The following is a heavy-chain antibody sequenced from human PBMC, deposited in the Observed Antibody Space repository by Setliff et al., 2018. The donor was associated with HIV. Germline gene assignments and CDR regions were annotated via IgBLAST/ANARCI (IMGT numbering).Heavy chain of an antibody. D-gene: IGHD6-19*01. Sequence: GGSLRLSCTASGFIFSSHHMNWVRQAPGKGLEWISYVSSTNEITYADSVKGRFTISRDNAKNMVYLQVSSLRAEDSAVYYCVKSASWDLRGWLHWGQGTPVTVSS. CDR1: GFIFSSHH. J-gene: IGHJ4*02. V-gene: IGHV3-48*01. CDR2: VSSTNEIT. CDR3: VKSASWDLRGWLH.